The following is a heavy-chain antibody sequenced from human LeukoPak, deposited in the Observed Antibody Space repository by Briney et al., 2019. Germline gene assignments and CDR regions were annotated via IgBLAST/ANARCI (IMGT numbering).Heavy chain of an antibody. CDR1: GYTFSNFG. V-gene: IGHV1-18*01. Sequence: ASVNVSCKASGYTFSNFGISWVRQAPGQGLEWMGWISGNNDNPNYGQKFQGRLTVPTDSSTNPAYMELRNLRSDDTAVYYCARDGTSTDDYWGQGTLVTVSS. D-gene: IGHD2-2*01. CDR3: ARDGTSTDDY. CDR2: ISGNNDNP. J-gene: IGHJ4*02.